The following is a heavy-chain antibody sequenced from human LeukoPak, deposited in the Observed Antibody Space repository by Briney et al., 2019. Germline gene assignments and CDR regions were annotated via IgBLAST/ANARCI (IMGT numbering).Heavy chain of an antibody. Sequence: PGGSLRLSCAASGFTFSSYAMSWVRQAPGKGLQSVSLINDGGGNTYYADSAKRRFTISRDNSQNTLFLQMRSLRAEDAAVDYCAKTSAGIRGGYFDYWGQGTLVTVSS. J-gene: IGHJ4*02. D-gene: IGHD3-10*01. CDR3: AKTSAGIRGGYFDY. V-gene: IGHV3-23*01. CDR1: GFTFSSYA. CDR2: INDGGGNT.